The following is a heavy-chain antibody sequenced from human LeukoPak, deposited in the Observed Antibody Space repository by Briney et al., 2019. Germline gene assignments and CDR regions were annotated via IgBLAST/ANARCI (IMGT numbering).Heavy chain of an antibody. V-gene: IGHV1-69*13. D-gene: IGHD3-22*01. J-gene: IGHJ4*02. CDR3: ARASYYYDSSGYPSFDY. CDR1: GGTFSSYA. CDR2: IIPIFGTA. Sequence: SVKVSCKASGGTFSSYAISWVRQAPGQGLEWMGGIIPIFGTANYAQKFQGRVTITADESTSTAYMELSSLRSEDTAVYYCARASYYYDSSGYPSFDYWGQGTLVTVSS.